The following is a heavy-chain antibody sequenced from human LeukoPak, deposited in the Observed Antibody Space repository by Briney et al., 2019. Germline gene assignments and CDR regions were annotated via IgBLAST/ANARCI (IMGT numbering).Heavy chain of an antibody. J-gene: IGHJ3*02. CDR3: ARWLQPHDAFDT. V-gene: IGHV3-53*01. CDR1: GFTVSSNY. Sequence: GGSLRLSCAASGFTVSSNYMSWVRQAPGKGLEWVSVIYSGGSTYYADSVKGRFTISRDNSKNTLYLQMNSLRAEDTAVYYCARWLQPHDAFDTWGQGTMVTVSS. D-gene: IGHD5-24*01. CDR2: IYSGGST.